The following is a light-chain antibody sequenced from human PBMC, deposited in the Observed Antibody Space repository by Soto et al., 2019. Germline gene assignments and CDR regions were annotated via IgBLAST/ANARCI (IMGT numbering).Light chain of an antibody. J-gene: IGKJ4*01. CDR2: AAS. Sequence: DIQLTQSPSFLSASVGDRVTITCRTSQDMSSDLAWYQQKPGKAPQILISAASTLQSGVPSRFSGSGSGTEFTLTISSLQPEDFATYYGQQLKSYHLSFGGGTKVEI. CDR1: QDMSSD. CDR3: QQLKSYHLS. V-gene: IGKV1-9*01.